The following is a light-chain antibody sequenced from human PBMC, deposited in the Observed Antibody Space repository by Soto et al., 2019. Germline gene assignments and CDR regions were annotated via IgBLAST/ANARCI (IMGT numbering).Light chain of an antibody. V-gene: IGKV3-20*01. CDR2: GAS. CDR1: QSVSNNY. Sequence: EIVLTHSPGTLSLSPGERATLSCRASQSVSNNYLAWYQQKPGQAPRLLIYGASSRATGIPDRFSGSGSGTDFTLTISRLEPEDFAVYYCQQYVSSPWTFGQGTKVEIK. CDR3: QQYVSSPWT. J-gene: IGKJ1*01.